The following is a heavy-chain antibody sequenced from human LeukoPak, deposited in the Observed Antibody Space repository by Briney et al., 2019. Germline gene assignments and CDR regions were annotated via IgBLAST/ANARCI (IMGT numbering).Heavy chain of an antibody. V-gene: IGHV3-7*04. CDR3: ARGSDQSLSSLRFLEWSHFDY. CDR2: IRQDGGEK. CDR1: GIRFTTHW. J-gene: IGHJ4*02. D-gene: IGHD3-3*01. Sequence: GGSLRLSCAASGIRFTTHWMNWVRQAPGKGLEWVASIRQDGGEKKYVDSVKGRFTISRDLAQNSLFLQMNSLRAEDTAVYYCARGSDQSLSSLRFLEWSHFDYWGQGTLVTVSS.